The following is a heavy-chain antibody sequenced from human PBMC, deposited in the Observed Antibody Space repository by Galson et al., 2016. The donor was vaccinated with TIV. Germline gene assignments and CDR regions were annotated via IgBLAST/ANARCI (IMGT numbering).Heavy chain of an antibody. J-gene: IGHJ6*03. V-gene: IGHV4-34*01. CDR1: GESLRGYR. D-gene: IGHD3-10*01. Sequence: ETLSLTCGVYGESLRGYRWNWVRQSPGKGLEWMGDINHNGIATYNPSLKSRLTMSVDTSRNQFSLNLTSLTAADTAVYFCAKGGPEVSIYYYYMDVWGKGTTVTVSS. CDR3: AKGGPEVSIYYYYMDV. CDR2: INHNGIA.